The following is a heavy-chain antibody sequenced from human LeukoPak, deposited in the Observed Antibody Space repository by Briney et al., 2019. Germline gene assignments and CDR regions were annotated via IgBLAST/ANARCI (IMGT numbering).Heavy chain of an antibody. D-gene: IGHD4-17*01. J-gene: IGHJ3*02. Sequence: TSETLSLTCTVSGGSISSYYWSWIRQPPGKGLEWIGYIYYSGSTNYNPSLKSRVTISVDTSKNHFSLKLSSVTAADTAVYYCARVVTTVDAFDIWGQGTMVTVSS. CDR1: GGSISSYY. V-gene: IGHV4-59*01. CDR3: ARVVTTVDAFDI. CDR2: IYYSGST.